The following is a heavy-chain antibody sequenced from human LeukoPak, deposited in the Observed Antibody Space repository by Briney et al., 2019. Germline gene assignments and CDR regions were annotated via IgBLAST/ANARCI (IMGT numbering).Heavy chain of an antibody. CDR3: ARDADSSGWYVNYYYYGMDV. V-gene: IGHV1-8*01. J-gene: IGHJ6*02. CDR2: MNPNSGNT. D-gene: IGHD6-19*01. Sequence: ASVKVSCKACGYTFTSYDINWLRQATGQGLEWMGWMNPNSGNTGYAQKFQGRVTMTRNTSISTAYMELSSLRSEDTAVYYCARDADSSGWYVNYYYYGMDVWGQGTTVTVSS. CDR1: GYTFTSYD.